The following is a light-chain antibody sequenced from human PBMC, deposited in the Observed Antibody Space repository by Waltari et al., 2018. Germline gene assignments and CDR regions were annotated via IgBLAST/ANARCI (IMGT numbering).Light chain of an antibody. J-gene: IGKJ4*01. CDR3: QQRSTWPQVT. Sequence: DIVLTQSPATLSLSPGDRATLSCRASPSITFYLAWYQQRPGQAPRLLIHDTSNRASGIPARLSDSGSGTDFTLTISSLEPEDFAVYYCQQRSTWPQVTFGGGTKVEIK. V-gene: IGKV3-11*01. CDR2: DTS. CDR1: PSITFY.